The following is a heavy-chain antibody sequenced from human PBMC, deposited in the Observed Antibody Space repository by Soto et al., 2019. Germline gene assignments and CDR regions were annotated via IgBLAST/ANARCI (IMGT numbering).Heavy chain of an antibody. CDR2: IYPVNSDT. CDR3: ARQDPSGLYYFDY. D-gene: IGHD3-10*01. V-gene: IGHV5-51*01. CDR1: GYSFTIHW. J-gene: IGHJ4*02. Sequence: GESLKISCEGFGYSFTIHWIGWVRQMPGKGLEWMGIIYPVNSDTRYSPSFQDQVTISADKSISTAYLQWSSLKASDTAIYYCARQDPSGLYYFDYWGQGTQVTVSS.